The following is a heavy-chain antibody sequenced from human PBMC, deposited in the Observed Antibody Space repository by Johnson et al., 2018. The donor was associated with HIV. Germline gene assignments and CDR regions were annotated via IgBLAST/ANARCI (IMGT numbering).Heavy chain of an antibody. J-gene: IGHJ3*02. Sequence: VQLVESGGGLIQPGGSLRLSCAASGFTVSSNYMSWVRQAPGKGLEWVSVIYSGGRTYYADSVKGRFTISRDNSKNTLYLQMHSLRAEDTAVYYCATSVEQWLVWNAFDIWGQGTMVTVSS. CDR1: GFTVSSNY. CDR3: ATSVEQWLVWNAFDI. CDR2: IYSGGRT. D-gene: IGHD6-19*01. V-gene: IGHV3-53*01.